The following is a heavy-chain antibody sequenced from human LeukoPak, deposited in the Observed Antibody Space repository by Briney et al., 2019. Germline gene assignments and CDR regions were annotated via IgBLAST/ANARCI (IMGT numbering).Heavy chain of an antibody. CDR3: ARGAYCSTTSCYYFDY. CDR2: IYYSGST. CDR1: GGSISSYY. V-gene: IGHV4-59*01. J-gene: IGHJ4*02. D-gene: IGHD2-2*01. Sequence: SETLSLTCTVSGGSISSYYWSWIRQPPRKGLECIGYIYYSGSTNYNPSLKSRVTISLDTSKNQFSLKLSSVTAADTAVYYCARGAYCSTTSCYYFDYWGQGTLVTVSS.